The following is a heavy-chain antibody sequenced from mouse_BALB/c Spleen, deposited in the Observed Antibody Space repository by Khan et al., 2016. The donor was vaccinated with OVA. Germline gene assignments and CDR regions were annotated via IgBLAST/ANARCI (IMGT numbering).Heavy chain of an antibody. Sequence: VRLQQSGPELVKPGASVKVSCKASDYSFTDYNMYWVKQSHGKSLEWIGYIDPYNGGSIYNQKFKGKATLTVDKSSSTAFMHLNSLTSEDSAVYYCALIYYYGTGFDYWGQGTTLTVSS. CDR1: DYSFTDYN. V-gene: IGHV1S135*01. J-gene: IGHJ2*01. CDR3: ALIYYYGTGFDY. D-gene: IGHD1-1*01. CDR2: IDPYNGGS.